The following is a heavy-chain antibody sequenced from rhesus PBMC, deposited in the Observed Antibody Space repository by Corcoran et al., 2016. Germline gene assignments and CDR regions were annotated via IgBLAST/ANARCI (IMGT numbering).Heavy chain of an antibody. J-gene: IGHJ4*01. Sequence: QVQLQESGPGLVKPSETLSLTCAVSGYSISSGYGWSLIRQPPGKGLEWIGYIVGSSGSTNYNTSLKRRDTISKDTSKNQFSMKLSAVTAADTAVYYCARTDGYWGQGVLVTVSS. V-gene: IGHV4-127*01. CDR2: IVGSSGST. CDR3: ARTDGY. CDR1: GYSISSGYG.